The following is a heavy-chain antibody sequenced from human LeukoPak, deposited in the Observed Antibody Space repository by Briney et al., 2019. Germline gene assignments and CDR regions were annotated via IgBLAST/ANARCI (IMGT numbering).Heavy chain of an antibody. CDR1: GYTFTSYY. J-gene: IGHJ4*02. CDR3: ARVRGSRYYYDSSGYLDY. Sequence: WASVKVSCKASGYTFTSYYMHWVRQAPGQGLEWMGIINPSGGSTSYAQKFQGRVTMTRDTSTSTVYMELSSLRSEDTAVYYCARVRGSRYYYDSSGYLDYWGQGTLVTVSS. V-gene: IGHV1-46*01. D-gene: IGHD3-22*01. CDR2: INPSGGST.